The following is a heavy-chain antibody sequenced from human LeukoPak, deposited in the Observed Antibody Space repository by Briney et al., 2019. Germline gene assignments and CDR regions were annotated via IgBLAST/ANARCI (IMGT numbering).Heavy chain of an antibody. J-gene: IGHJ4*02. CDR1: GFTFSTYW. D-gene: IGHD6-19*01. Sequence: GGSLGLSCAASGFTFSTYWMHWVRQAPGKGLEWVANINKDGSDKYCVDSVKGRFTISRDNAKNTLYLEMNSLRVEDTAVYYCARDGITGRPVAGLDYWGQGTLVTVS. CDR2: INKDGSDK. V-gene: IGHV3-7*01. CDR3: ARDGITGRPVAGLDY.